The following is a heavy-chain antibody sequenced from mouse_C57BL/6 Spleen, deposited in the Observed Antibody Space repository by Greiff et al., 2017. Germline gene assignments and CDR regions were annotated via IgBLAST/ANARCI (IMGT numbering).Heavy chain of an antibody. Sequence: VQLQQPGAELVMPGASVKLSCKASGYTFTSYWMHWVKQRPGQGLEWIGEIDPSDSYTNYNQKVKGKSTLTVDKSSSTAYMQLSSLTSEDSAVYYCARGGLLRGSFAYWGQGTLVTVSA. CDR1: GYTFTSYW. D-gene: IGHD1-1*01. CDR3: ARGGLLRGSFAY. V-gene: IGHV1-69*01. J-gene: IGHJ3*01. CDR2: IDPSDSYT.